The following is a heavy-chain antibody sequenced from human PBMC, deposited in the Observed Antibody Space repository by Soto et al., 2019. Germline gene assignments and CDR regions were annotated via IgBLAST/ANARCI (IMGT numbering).Heavy chain of an antibody. CDR3: AKGPLRFPDYGDYADCSYGMDV. Sequence: QMQLVESGGGVVQPGTSLRLSCVASGFTFSAFGMHWVRQAPGKGLEWVAISSYGGSNKYYGDSVQGRFTISRDNSRDTLYLQMNSLRDEDTAVYYCAKGPLRFPDYGDYADCSYGMDVWGQGTTVTVSS. J-gene: IGHJ6*02. D-gene: IGHD4-17*01. CDR1: GFTFSAFG. CDR2: SSYGGSNK. V-gene: IGHV3-30*18.